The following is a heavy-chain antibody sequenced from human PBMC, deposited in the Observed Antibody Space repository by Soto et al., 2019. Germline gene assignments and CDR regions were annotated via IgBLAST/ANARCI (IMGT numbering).Heavy chain of an antibody. V-gene: IGHV4-31*03. Sequence: QVQLQESGPGLVKPSQTLSLTCTVSGGSISRGGYYWSWLRQHPGKGLEWIGYIYYSGSTYYNPSLKSRVTITVDTSKNQFSLKLTSVTAAATSVYYCARLEEVVITRGYGWFDPWGQGTLVTVSS. CDR2: IYYSGST. D-gene: IGHD3-22*01. CDR3: ARLEEVVITRGYGWFDP. CDR1: GGSISRGGYY. J-gene: IGHJ5*02.